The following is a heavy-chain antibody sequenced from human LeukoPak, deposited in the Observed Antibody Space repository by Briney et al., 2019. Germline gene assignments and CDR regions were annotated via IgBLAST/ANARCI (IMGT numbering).Heavy chain of an antibody. CDR3: AKDLLRDRWFGES. CDR2: IRYEGSSK. J-gene: IGHJ5*02. D-gene: IGHD3-10*01. V-gene: IGHV3-30*02. Sequence: GGSLRLSCAVSGFTFEDYGMSWVRQAPDKGLEWVAFIRYEGSSKYYADSVKGRFTISRDNSKNTLYLQMDSLRPEDTAVYYCAKDLLRDRWFGESWGQGTLVTVSS. CDR1: GFTFEDYG.